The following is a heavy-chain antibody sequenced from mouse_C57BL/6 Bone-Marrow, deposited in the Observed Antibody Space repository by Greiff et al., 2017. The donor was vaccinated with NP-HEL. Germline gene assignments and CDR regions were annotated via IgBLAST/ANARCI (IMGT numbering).Heavy chain of an antibody. Sequence: QVQLQQSGAELVKPGASVKVSCKASGYTFTSYWMHWVKQRPGQGLEWIGRIHPSDSDTNYNQKFKGKATLTVDKSSSTAYMQLSSLTSEDSAVYYCAIRWSYWYFDVWGTGTTVTVSS. CDR1: GYTFTSYW. CDR3: AIRWSYWYFDV. J-gene: IGHJ1*03. CDR2: IHPSDSDT. D-gene: IGHD2-3*01. V-gene: IGHV1-74*01.